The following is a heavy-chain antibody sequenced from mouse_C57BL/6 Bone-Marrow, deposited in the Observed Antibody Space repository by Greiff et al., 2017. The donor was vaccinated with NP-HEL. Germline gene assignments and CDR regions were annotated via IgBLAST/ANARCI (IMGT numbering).Heavy chain of an antibody. V-gene: IGHV1-55*01. CDR1: GYTFTSYW. CDR3: ARNYGRDWYFDV. Sequence: VQLQQPGAELVKPGASVKMSCKASGYTFTSYWITWVKQRPGQGLEWIGDIYPGSGSTNYNEKFKSKATLTVDKSSSTAYMQLSSLPSEDSAVYYCARNYGRDWYFDVWGTGTTVTVSS. D-gene: IGHD1-1*01. J-gene: IGHJ1*03. CDR2: IYPGSGST.